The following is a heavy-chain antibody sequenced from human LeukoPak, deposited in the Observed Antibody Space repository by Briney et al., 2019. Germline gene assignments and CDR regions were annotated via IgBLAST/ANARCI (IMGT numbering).Heavy chain of an antibody. D-gene: IGHD6-13*01. CDR2: IYYSGST. CDR3: ARHSTTTAALYAFDI. V-gene: IGHV4-39*01. CDR1: GGSISSNSYY. J-gene: IGHJ3*02. Sequence: SETLSLTCTVSGGSISSNSYYWGWIRQPPGKGLEWIGSIYYSGSTYYNPSLKSRVTISVDTSKDQFSLKLSSVTAADTAVYYCARHSTTTAALYAFDIWGQGTMVTVSS.